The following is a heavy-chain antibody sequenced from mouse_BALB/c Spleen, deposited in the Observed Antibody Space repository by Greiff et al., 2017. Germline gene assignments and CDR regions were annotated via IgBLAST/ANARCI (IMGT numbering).Heavy chain of an antibody. CDR1: GYTFTDYN. CDR2: IYPYNGGT. Sequence: EVQLQQSGPELVKSGASVKISCKASGYTFTDYNMHWVKQSHGKSLEWIGYIYPYNGGTGYNQKFKSKATLTVDNSSSTAYMELRSLTSEDSAVYYCARRYYYAMDYWGQGTSVTVSS. CDR3: ARRYYYAMDY. V-gene: IGHV1S29*02. J-gene: IGHJ4*01.